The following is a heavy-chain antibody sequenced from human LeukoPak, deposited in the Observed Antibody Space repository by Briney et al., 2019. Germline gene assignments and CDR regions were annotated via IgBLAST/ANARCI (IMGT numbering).Heavy chain of an antibody. D-gene: IGHD3-22*01. CDR2: IKSKTDGGTT. CDR1: GFTFSNAW. V-gene: IGHV3-15*01. J-gene: IGHJ6*03. Sequence: PGGSLRLSCAASGFTFSNAWMSWVRQAPGKGLEWVGRIKSKTDGGTTDYAAPVKGRFTISRDDSKNTLYLRMNSLKTEDTAVYYCTTVSRWLLLHLPYYYYYMDVWGKGTTVTVSS. CDR3: TTVSRWLLLHLPYYYYYMDV.